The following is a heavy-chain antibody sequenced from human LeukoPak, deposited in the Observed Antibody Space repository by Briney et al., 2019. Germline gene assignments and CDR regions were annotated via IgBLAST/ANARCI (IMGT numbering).Heavy chain of an antibody. V-gene: IGHV4-38-2*02. J-gene: IGHJ4*02. D-gene: IGHD3-3*01. Sequence: SETLSLTCAVSGYSISRGYYWGWIRQPPGKGLEWIGSIYHSGSTYYNPSLKSRVTISVDTSKNQFSLKLSSVTAADTAVYYCAREVGSGYPYYFDYWAQGTLVTVSS. CDR2: IYHSGST. CDR1: GYSISRGYY. CDR3: AREVGSGYPYYFDY.